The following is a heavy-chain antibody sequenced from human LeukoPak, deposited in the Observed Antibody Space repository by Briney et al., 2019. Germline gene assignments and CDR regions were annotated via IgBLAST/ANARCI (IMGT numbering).Heavy chain of an antibody. CDR1: GGTFSSYA. V-gene: IGHV1-69*01. J-gene: IGHJ4*02. CDR2: IIPIFGTA. D-gene: IGHD2-2*01. Sequence: ASVKVSCKASGGTFSSYAISWVRQAPGQGLEWMGGIIPIFGTANYAQKFQGRVTITADESTSTAYMELSSLRSEGTAVYYCARIPVGLVVPAADDYWGQGTLVTVSS. CDR3: ARIPVGLVVPAADDY.